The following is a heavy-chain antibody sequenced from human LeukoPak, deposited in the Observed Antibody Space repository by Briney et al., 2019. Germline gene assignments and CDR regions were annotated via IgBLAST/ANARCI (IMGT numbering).Heavy chain of an antibody. CDR1: GFTFSSYA. Sequence: PGGSLRLSCAASGFTFSSYAMRWVRQAPGKGLEWVSAISGSGGSTYYADSVKGRFTISRDNSKNTLYLQMNSLRAEDTAVYYCAKDPSSSWSRLFDPWGQGTLVTVSS. J-gene: IGHJ5*02. CDR3: AKDPSSSWSRLFDP. CDR2: ISGSGGST. D-gene: IGHD6-13*01. V-gene: IGHV3-23*01.